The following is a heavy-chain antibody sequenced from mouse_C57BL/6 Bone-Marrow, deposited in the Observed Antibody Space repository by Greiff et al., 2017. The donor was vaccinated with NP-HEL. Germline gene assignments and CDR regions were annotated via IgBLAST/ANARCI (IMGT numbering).Heavy chain of an antibody. CDR3: ARDDYPAWFAY. J-gene: IGHJ3*01. CDR2: ISSGGSYN. V-gene: IGHV5-6*01. Sequence: EVKLVESGGDLVKPGGSLKLSCAASGFTFSSYGMSWVRQTPDKRLEWVATISSGGSYNYYPDSVKGRFTLSRDNAKNTLYLQMSSLKSEDTAMYCCARDDYPAWFAYWGQGTLVTVSA. CDR1: GFTFSSYG. D-gene: IGHD2-4*01.